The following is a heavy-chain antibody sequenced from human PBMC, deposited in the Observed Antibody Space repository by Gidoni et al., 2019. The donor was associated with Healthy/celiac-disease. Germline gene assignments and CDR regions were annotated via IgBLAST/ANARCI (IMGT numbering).Heavy chain of an antibody. CDR1: GFTFSSYS. Sequence: VQLVESGGGLVMPGGSLRLSSVASGFTFSSYSMNWVRQAPGKGLAWVSSISSSSSYIYYADSVKGRFTSSRDNAKNSLYLQMNSLRAEDTAVYYCARLSRDYYYYGMDVWGQGTTVTVSS. CDR2: ISSSSSYI. CDR3: ARLSRDYYYYGMDV. V-gene: IGHV3-21*01. J-gene: IGHJ6*02.